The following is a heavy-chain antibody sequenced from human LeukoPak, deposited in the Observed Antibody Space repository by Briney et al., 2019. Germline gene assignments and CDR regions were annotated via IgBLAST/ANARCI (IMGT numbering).Heavy chain of an antibody. CDR2: ISISYSRT. D-gene: IGHD6-19*01. CDR3: AKVSGQVED. V-gene: IGHV3-23*01. CDR1: GFTFSSYG. J-gene: IGHJ4*02. Sequence: PGGSLRLSCAASGFTFSSYGMNWVRRAPGKGLEWVSGISISYSRTYYADSVKGRFTISRDNSRNMLYLQMNSLRAEDTAIYYCAKVSGQVEDWGQGTLVTVTS.